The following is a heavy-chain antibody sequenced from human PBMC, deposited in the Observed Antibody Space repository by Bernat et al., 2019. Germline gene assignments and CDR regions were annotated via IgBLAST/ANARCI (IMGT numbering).Heavy chain of an antibody. D-gene: IGHD3-10*01. V-gene: IGHV3-30-3*01. CDR3: ARGGRGVRGVMGYYGMDV. CDR2: ISYDGSNK. J-gene: IGHJ6*02. Sequence: QVQLVESGGGVVQPGRSLRLSCAASGFTFSSYAMHWVRQAPGKGLEWVAVISYDGSNKYYADSVKGRFTISRDNSKNTLYLQMNSLRAEDTAVYYCARGGRGVRGVMGYYGMDVWGQGTTVTVSS. CDR1: GFTFSSYA.